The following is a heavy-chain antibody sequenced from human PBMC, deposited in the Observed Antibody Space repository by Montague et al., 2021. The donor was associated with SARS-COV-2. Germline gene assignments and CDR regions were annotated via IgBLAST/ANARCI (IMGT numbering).Heavy chain of an antibody. V-gene: IGHV3-7*01. Sequence: SLRLSCAASGFTFSSYWMSWVRQAPGKGLEWVANIKQDGSEKYYVDSVKGRFTISRDNARNSLYLQMSSLRAEDTAVYYCARDGYGDYPFDYWGQGTLVTVSS. D-gene: IGHD4-17*01. CDR3: ARDGYGDYPFDY. CDR1: GFTFSSYW. J-gene: IGHJ4*02. CDR2: IKQDGSEK.